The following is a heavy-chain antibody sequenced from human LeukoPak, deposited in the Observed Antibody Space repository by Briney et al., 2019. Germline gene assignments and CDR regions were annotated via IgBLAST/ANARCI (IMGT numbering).Heavy chain of an antibody. D-gene: IGHD6-19*01. CDR1: GFTFSSYE. CDR2: ISSSGSTI. Sequence: GGSLRLSCAASGFTFSSYEMNWVRQAPGKGLEWVSYISSSGSTIYYADSVKGRFTISRDNAKNSLYLQMNSLRAEDTAVYYCARALYSSGWFDYWGQGTLVTVPS. V-gene: IGHV3-48*03. CDR3: ARALYSSGWFDY. J-gene: IGHJ4*02.